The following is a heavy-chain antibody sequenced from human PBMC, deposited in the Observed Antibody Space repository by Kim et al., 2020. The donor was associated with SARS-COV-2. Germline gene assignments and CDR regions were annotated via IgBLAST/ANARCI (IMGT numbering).Heavy chain of an antibody. J-gene: IGHJ6*02. V-gene: IGHV3-33*05. CDR1: GFTFSSYG. CDR3: ARASSGWYAYYYYGMDV. D-gene: IGHD6-19*01. Sequence: GGSLRLSCAASGFTFSSYGMHWVRQAPGKGLEWVAVISYDGSNKYYADSVKGRFTISRDNSKNTLYLQMNSLRAEDTAVYYCARASSGWYAYYYYGMDVWGQGTTVTVSS. CDR2: ISYDGSNK.